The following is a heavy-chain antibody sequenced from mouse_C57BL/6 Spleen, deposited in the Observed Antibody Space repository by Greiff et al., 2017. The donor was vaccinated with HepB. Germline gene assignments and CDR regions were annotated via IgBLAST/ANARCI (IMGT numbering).Heavy chain of an antibody. Sequence: VKLQESGAELVRPGTSVKVSCKASGYAFTNYLIEWVKQRPGQGLEWIGVINPGSGGTNYNEKFKGKATLTADKSSSTAYMQLSSLTSEDSAVYFCARSGNYYGMGAMDYWGQGTSVTVSS. CDR2: INPGSGGT. D-gene: IGHD1-1*01. J-gene: IGHJ4*01. CDR3: ARSGNYYGMGAMDY. V-gene: IGHV1-54*01. CDR1: GYAFTNYL.